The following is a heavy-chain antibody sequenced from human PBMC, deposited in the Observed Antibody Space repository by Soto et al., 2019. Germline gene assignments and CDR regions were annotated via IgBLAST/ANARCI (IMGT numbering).Heavy chain of an antibody. Sequence: SVKVSCRASGGTFSSYAISLVLQAPGQGLEWMGGIIPIFGTANYAQKFQGRVTITADESTSTAYMELSSLRSEDTAVYYCARDDRRYNWNTGYFDYWGQGTLVTVSS. CDR2: IIPIFGTA. CDR3: ARDDRRYNWNTGYFDY. J-gene: IGHJ4*02. V-gene: IGHV1-69*01. D-gene: IGHD1-20*01. CDR1: GGTFSSYA.